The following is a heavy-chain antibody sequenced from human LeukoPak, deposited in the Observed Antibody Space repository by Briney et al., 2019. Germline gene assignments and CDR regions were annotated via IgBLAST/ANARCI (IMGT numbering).Heavy chain of an antibody. V-gene: IGHV4-39*07. CDR2: VGYDGGP. D-gene: IGHD2-2*02. Sequence: PSETLSLTCTVSDGSITSLNRCWGWIRQPPGKGLEWLGSVGYDGGPYHNPSLTSRVTMSIDSSRNQFSLSLTSVTAADTAVYYCARVNECSSSSCFTSWFDPWGQGTLVTVSS. CDR3: ARVNECSSSSCFTSWFDP. CDR1: DGSITSLNRC. J-gene: IGHJ5*02.